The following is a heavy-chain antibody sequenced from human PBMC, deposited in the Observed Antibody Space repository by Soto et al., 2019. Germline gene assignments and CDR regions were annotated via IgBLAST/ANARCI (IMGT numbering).Heavy chain of an antibody. CDR1: GFTFSNYG. D-gene: IGHD2-15*01. CDR3: AKEERSGEIDY. V-gene: IGHV3-30*18. J-gene: IGHJ4*02. CDR2: ISYDGSNK. Sequence: QVQLVESGGGVVQPGRSLRLSCAASGFTFSNYGMHWVRQAPGKGLEWVTVISYDGSNKYYADSVKDRFTISRDNSQNALYRQMNSLRAEGTAVYYCAKEERSGEIDYWGQGTVVTVSS.